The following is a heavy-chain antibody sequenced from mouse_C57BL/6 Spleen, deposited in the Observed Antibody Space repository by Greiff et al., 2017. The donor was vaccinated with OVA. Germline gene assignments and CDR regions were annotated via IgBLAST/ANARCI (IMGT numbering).Heavy chain of an antibody. D-gene: IGHD3-1*01. Sequence: EVMLVESGGGLVKPGGSLKLSCAASGFTFSDYGMHWVRQAPEKGLEWVAYISSGSSTIYYADTVKGRFTISRDNAKNTLFLQMTSLRSEDTAMYYCARRTEIGYYFDYWGQGTTLTVSS. V-gene: IGHV5-17*01. J-gene: IGHJ2*01. CDR3: ARRTEIGYYFDY. CDR2: ISSGSSTI. CDR1: GFTFSDYG.